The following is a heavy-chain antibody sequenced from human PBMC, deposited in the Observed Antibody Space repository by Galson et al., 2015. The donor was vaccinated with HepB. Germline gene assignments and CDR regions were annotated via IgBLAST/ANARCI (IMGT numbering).Heavy chain of an antibody. D-gene: IGHD3-22*01. CDR1: GGTPSSYA. J-gene: IGHJ4*02. CDR2: IIPKCDTT. CDR3: ARNYGTYYCGTSGWSHPEY. Sequence: SVKVSCKASGGTPSSYAITWVRQAPGQGFEWMGGIIPKCDTTSYAQSFQGRVTITADESTTTAYMELSSLRSEDTAVYYCARNYGTYYCGTSGWSHPEYWGQGTLVTVSS. V-gene: IGHV1-69*13.